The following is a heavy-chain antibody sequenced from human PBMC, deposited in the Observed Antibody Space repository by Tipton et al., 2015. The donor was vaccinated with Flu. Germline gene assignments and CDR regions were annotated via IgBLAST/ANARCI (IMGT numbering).Heavy chain of an antibody. CDR3: AGYRPGAPPL. J-gene: IGHJ4*02. V-gene: IGHV4-4*07. Sequence: TLSLTCSVSGGSIDNYYWSWIRQPAGKGPEWIGRIFSSGSTFYNPSLKNRVCMSVDTSRKQFSLKLSSVTAADTAVYYCAGYRPGAPPLWGQGTLVTVSS. CDR2: IFSSGST. CDR1: GGSIDNYY. D-gene: IGHD3-16*02.